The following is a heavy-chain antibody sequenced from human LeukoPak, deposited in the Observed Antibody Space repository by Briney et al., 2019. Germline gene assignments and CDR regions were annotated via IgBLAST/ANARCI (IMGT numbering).Heavy chain of an antibody. J-gene: IGHJ3*02. CDR1: GYTFTAYY. Sequence: ASVKVSCKASGYTFTAYYIHWVRQAPGQGLEWMGWVNPKNGATKYTQNFQDRVTMTRDTSINTAYMEVSRLTPDDTAVYYCARDLDYNDNSDYDSFDIWGQGTLVTVSS. D-gene: IGHD3-22*01. V-gene: IGHV1-2*02. CDR3: ARDLDYNDNSDYDSFDI. CDR2: VNPKNGAT.